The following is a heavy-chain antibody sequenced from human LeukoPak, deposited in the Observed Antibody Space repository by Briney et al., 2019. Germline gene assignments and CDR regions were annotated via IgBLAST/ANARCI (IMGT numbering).Heavy chain of an antibody. D-gene: IGHD3-22*01. CDR2: IYHSGST. V-gene: IGHV4-38-2*01. Sequence: SETLSLTCAVSGYSISSGYYWGWIRQPPGKGLQWIGSIYHSGSTSYNPSLKSRVTISVDTSKNQFSLRLSSVTAADTAVYYCATGSGYYYVRGFDIWGQGTMVTVSS. J-gene: IGHJ3*02. CDR1: GYSISSGYY. CDR3: ATGSGYYYVRGFDI.